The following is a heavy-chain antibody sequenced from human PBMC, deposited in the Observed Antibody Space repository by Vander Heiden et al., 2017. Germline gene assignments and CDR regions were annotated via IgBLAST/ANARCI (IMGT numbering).Heavy chain of an antibody. J-gene: IGHJ4*02. CDR1: GVTFSNYA. CDR2: ISTSGEST. D-gene: IGHD2-15*01. V-gene: IGHV3-23*01. Sequence: EVQVLESGGGLVQPGGSLRLSCEASGVTFSNYAMSWVRQAPGKGLEWVSGISTSGESTYYADSVKGRFTISRDNSKNTVYLQMNSLRAEDTALYYCAVYNAAGYWGQGTLVTVSS. CDR3: AVYNAAGY.